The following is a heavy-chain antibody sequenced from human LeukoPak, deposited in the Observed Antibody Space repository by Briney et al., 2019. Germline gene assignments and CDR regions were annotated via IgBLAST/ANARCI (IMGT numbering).Heavy chain of an antibody. J-gene: IGHJ5*02. V-gene: IGHV3-73*01. CDR2: IRSKANSYAT. CDR1: GFTFSGSV. Sequence: GGSLRLSCAAPGFTFSGSVMHWVRQASGKGLEWVGRIRSKANSYATAYAASVKGRFTISRDDSKNTLYLQMNSLRAEDTAVYYCARGGTYYDFWSGYYTAQEENWFDPWGQGTLVTVSS. D-gene: IGHD3-3*01. CDR3: ARGGTYYDFWSGYYTAQEENWFDP.